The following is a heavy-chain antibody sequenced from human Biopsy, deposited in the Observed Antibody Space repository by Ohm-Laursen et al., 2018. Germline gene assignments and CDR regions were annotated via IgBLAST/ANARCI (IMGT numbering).Heavy chain of an antibody. CDR3: AKDLKWDVSADYFDF. J-gene: IGHJ4*02. D-gene: IGHD1-26*01. V-gene: IGHV3-23*01. CDR1: GFPFSTYA. Sequence: SLRLSCAASGFPFSTYAMSWVRQTPGAGLEWVSSTHGGGDGTFYADSVKGRFSISRDNSKNTLYLQMKSLRAEDTALYYCAKDLKWDVSADYFDFWGQGTLVTVSS. CDR2: THGGGDGT.